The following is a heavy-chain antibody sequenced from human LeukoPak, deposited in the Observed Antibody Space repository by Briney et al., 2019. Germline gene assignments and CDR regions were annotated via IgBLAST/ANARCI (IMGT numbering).Heavy chain of an antibody. CDR2: IYYSGST. V-gene: IGHV4-59*08. Sequence: SETLSLTCTVSGGSISSYYWSWIRQPPGKGLEWIGYIYYSGSTNYNPSLKSRVTISVDTSKNQFSLKLSSVTAADTAVYYCARPAAHFSPTFDYWGQGTLVTVSS. CDR3: ARPAAHFSPTFDY. J-gene: IGHJ4*02. D-gene: IGHD6-13*01. CDR1: GGSISSYY.